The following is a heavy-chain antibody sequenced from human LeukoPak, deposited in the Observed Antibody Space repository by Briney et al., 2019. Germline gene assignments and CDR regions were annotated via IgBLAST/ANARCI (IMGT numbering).Heavy chain of an antibody. D-gene: IGHD3-9*01. CDR3: ARDVDYYDIVTGYYQHFGMDV. J-gene: IGHJ6*02. V-gene: IGHV3-53*01. CDR1: GFTFRSYA. Sequence: PGGSLRLSCAASGFTFRSYAMSWVRQAPGKGLEWVSTVYSGGSTYYADPVKGRFTISRDNSKNTLFLQMNSLRAEDTAVYYCARDVDYYDIVTGYYQHFGMDVWGQGTTVTVSS. CDR2: VYSGGST.